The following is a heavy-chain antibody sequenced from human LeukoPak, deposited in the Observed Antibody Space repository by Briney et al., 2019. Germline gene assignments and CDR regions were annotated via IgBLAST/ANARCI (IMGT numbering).Heavy chain of an antibody. J-gene: IGHJ6*03. CDR1: GGSISSYY. D-gene: IGHD6-13*01. CDR2: IYYSGST. Sequence: SETLSLTCTVSGGSISSYYWSWIRQPPGKGLEGIGYIYYSGSTNYNPSLKSRVTISVDTSKNQISLKLSSVTAADTAVYYCARARRAAAGRRNYYYYYYMDVWGKGTTVTISS. CDR3: ARARRAAAGRRNYYYYYYMDV. V-gene: IGHV4-59*12.